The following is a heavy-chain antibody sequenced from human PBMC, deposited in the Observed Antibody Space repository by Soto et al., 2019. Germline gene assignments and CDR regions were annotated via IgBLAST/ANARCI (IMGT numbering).Heavy chain of an antibody. CDR1: GGTFSSYG. CDR2: IIPIFGTA. V-gene: IGHV1-69*12. CDR3: ARHEMATTYWYFDL. D-gene: IGHD1-1*01. Sequence: QVQLVQSGAEVKKPGSSVKVSCKASGGTFSSYGISWVRQAPGQGLEWMGGIIPIFGTANYAQKFQGRVTITADESTSTAYMELSSLRSEDTAVYYCARHEMATTYWYFDLWGRGTLVTVSS. J-gene: IGHJ2*01.